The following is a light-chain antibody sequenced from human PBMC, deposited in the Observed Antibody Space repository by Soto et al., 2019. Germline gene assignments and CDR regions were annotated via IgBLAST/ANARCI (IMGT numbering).Light chain of an antibody. V-gene: IGKV3-11*01. Sequence: EVVLTQSPATLSLSPGERATLSCRASQSVSSYLAWYQQKPGQAPRLLIYDASNRATGIPARFSGSGSGTDFTLNIRSLEPEDFAVYYCQQRSNWPPLFTFGPGTKVDLK. CDR1: QSVSSY. J-gene: IGKJ3*01. CDR2: DAS. CDR3: QQRSNWPPLFT.